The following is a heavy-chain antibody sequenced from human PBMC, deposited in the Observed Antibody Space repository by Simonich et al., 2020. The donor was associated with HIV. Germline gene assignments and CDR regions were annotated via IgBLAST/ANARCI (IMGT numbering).Heavy chain of an antibody. CDR3: TTEVVTSSRWSPSFDP. Sequence: QVQLVQSGAEVKQPGASVTVSCKASGYTFTSYDIRWVRQATGPGLEWMGWMNPNSGNTGYAQKFQGRVTMTRNTSISTAYMELSSLRSEDTAVYYCTTEVVTSSRWSPSFDPWGQGTLVTVSS. CDR1: GYTFTSYD. J-gene: IGHJ5*02. V-gene: IGHV1-8*02. CDR2: MNPNSGNT. D-gene: IGHD6-13*01.